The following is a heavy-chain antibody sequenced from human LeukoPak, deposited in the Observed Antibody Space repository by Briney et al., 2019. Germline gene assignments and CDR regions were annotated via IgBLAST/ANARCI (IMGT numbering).Heavy chain of an antibody. CDR3: ARDQHACPDY. J-gene: IGHJ4*02. CDR2: INPNSGDT. Sequence: ASVKVSCKASGYTFIGYYMHWVRQAPGQGLEWMGWINPNSGDTNYAQKFQGRVTMTRDTPISTAYMELSRLRSDDTAVYYCARDQHACPDYWGQGTLVTVSS. V-gene: IGHV1-2*02. CDR1: GYTFIGYY. D-gene: IGHD2-21*01.